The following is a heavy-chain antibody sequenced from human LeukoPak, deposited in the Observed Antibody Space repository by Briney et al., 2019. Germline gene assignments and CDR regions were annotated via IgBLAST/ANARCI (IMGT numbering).Heavy chain of an antibody. J-gene: IGHJ1*01. D-gene: IGHD3-22*01. CDR2: ISAYNGNT. CDR1: GYTFTGYY. Sequence: ASVKVSCKASGYTFTGYYMHWVRQAPGQGLEWMGWISAYNGNTNYAQKLQGRVTMTTDTSTSTAYMELRSLRSDDTAVYYCARDLVSAFNYYDSSGYYAAEYFQHWGQGTLVTVSS. CDR3: ARDLVSAFNYYDSSGYYAAEYFQH. V-gene: IGHV1-18*04.